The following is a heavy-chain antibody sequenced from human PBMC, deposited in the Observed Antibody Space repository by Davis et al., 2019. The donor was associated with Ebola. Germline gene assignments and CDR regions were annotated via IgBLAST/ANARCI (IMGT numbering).Heavy chain of an antibody. CDR2: ISYDGSNK. CDR3: AKSNYFGSGSPLA. Sequence: GESLKISCAASGFTFSSYAMSWVRQAPGKGLEWVAVISYDGSNKYYADSVKGRFTISRDNSKNTLYLQMNSLRAEDTAVYYCAKSNYFGSGSPLAWGQGTLVTVSS. J-gene: IGHJ4*02. CDR1: GFTFSSYA. D-gene: IGHD3-10*01. V-gene: IGHV3-30*18.